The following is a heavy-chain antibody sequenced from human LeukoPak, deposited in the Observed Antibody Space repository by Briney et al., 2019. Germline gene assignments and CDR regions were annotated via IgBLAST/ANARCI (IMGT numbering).Heavy chain of an antibody. V-gene: IGHV3-30*04. CDR2: ISYDGSNK. CDR1: GFTFSGYA. CDR3: ARGGWYVISYYFDY. J-gene: IGHJ4*02. D-gene: IGHD6-19*01. Sequence: GGSLRLSCAASGFTFSGYAMHWVRQAPGKGLELVAVISYDGSNKYYADSVKGRFTISRDNSKNTLYVQMNSLRAEDTAVYYCARGGWYVISYYFDYWGQGTLVTVSS.